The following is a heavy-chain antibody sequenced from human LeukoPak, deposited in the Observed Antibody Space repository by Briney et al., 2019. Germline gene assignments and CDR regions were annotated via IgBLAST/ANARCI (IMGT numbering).Heavy chain of an antibody. CDR2: INHSGSN. Sequence: SETLSLTCSVYGGSFSGYYWSWIRQPPGKGLEWIGEINHSGSNNYNPSPMSRVTISVATSKNKFSCMLSSVVGADTAAYYCARHRRYYGSGATRTTRGFDLWGQGTLVSVSS. CDR3: ARHRRYYGSGATRTTRGFDL. D-gene: IGHD3-10*01. J-gene: IGHJ5*02. V-gene: IGHV4-34*01. CDR1: GGSFSGYY.